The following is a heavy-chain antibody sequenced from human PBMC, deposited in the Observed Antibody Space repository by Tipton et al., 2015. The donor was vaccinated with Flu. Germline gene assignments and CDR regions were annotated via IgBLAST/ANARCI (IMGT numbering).Heavy chain of an antibody. Sequence: TLSLTCSVSGYSIRSAYYWGWVRRPPGKGLEWIGTIFHSGTTYYNPSLKTRLTISVDTSKNQFSLRLSSVTAADTAVYYCARGWDYFGSGYFDYWGQGTLVTVSS. J-gene: IGHJ4*02. D-gene: IGHD3-10*01. CDR2: IFHSGTT. CDR1: GYSIRSAYY. CDR3: ARGWDYFGSGYFDY. V-gene: IGHV4-38-2*02.